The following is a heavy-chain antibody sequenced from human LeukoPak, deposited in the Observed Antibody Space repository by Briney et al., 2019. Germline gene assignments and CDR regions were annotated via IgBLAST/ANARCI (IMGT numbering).Heavy chain of an antibody. D-gene: IGHD5-12*01. CDR1: GGSISSYY. V-gene: IGHV4-59*01. Sequence: SETLSLTCTVSGGSISSYYWSWIRQPPGKGLEGIGYIYSSGSTNYNPSLKSRVTISVDTSKNQFSLKLSSVTAADTAVYYCARSGYSGYDPFDYWGQGSLVTVSS. CDR2: IYSSGST. CDR3: ARSGYSGYDPFDY. J-gene: IGHJ4*02.